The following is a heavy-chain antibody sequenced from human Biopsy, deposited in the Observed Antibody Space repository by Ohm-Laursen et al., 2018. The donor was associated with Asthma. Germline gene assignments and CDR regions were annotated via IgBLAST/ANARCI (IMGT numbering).Heavy chain of an antibody. CDR2: INAGNGNT. J-gene: IGHJ3*02. V-gene: IGHV1-3*01. Sequence: SVKVSCNASGYTFISYAIHWVRQAPGQRLEWMGWINAGNGNTKYSQKFQGRVTITRDISASTAYMELSSLRSEDTAVYYCARTYYDFLTGQVIDAFAIWGQGTMVTVSS. CDR1: GYTFISYA. CDR3: ARTYYDFLTGQVIDAFAI. D-gene: IGHD3-9*01.